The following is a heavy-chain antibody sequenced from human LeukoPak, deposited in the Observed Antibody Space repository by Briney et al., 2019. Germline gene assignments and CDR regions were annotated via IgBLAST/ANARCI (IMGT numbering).Heavy chain of an antibody. CDR1: GGSFSGYY. J-gene: IGHJ4*02. Sequence: PSETLSLTCAVYGGSFSGYYWSWIRQPPGKGLEWIGEINHSGSTNYNPSLKSRVTISVDTSKNQFSLKLSSVTAADTAVYYCARGVSSGNILSGYYIDYWGQGTLVTVSS. CDR2: INHSGST. D-gene: IGHD3-9*01. V-gene: IGHV4-34*01. CDR3: ARGVSSGNILSGYYIDY.